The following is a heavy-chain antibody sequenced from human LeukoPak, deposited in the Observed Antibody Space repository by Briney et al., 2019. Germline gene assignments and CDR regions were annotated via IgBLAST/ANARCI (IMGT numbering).Heavy chain of an antibody. J-gene: IGHJ5*02. CDR3: ARVHDLVDTAMVMVGNWFDP. V-gene: IGHV1-24*01. CDR2: FDPEDGET. CDR1: VYTLTELS. Sequence: ASVTVSCRVSVYTLTELSMHGVRQAPGKGCEWMGGFDPEDGETIHPQNFQGRDTITEDTSTDTAYMELSSLRSEDTAVYYCARVHDLVDTAMVMVGNWFDPWGQGTLVTVSS. D-gene: IGHD5-18*01.